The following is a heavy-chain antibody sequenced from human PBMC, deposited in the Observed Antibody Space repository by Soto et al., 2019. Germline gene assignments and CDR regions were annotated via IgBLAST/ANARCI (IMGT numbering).Heavy chain of an antibody. Sequence: ASVKVSCKASGYTFTSYGISWVRQAPVQGLELIVWIIAYNFNTNYSQKLQGRFTITTYTSTITSYIELMSLRSDYTAVYYCARDPLREGSGWGDYWGQGTLVTVS. V-gene: IGHV1-18*01. CDR2: IIAYNFNT. CDR3: ARDPLREGSGWGDY. J-gene: IGHJ4*02. D-gene: IGHD6-19*01. CDR1: GYTFTSYG.